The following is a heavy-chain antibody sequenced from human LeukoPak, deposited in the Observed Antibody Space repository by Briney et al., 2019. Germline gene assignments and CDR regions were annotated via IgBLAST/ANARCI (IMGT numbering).Heavy chain of an antibody. CDR3: ARDYSSVPEY. CDR1: GFPFSGYW. Sequence: GGSLRLSCAASGFPFSGYWMYWLRHAPGKGMVWVSRIKPDGSYTSYADFVKGRFTTSRDNAKNTLYLRLSSLRAEDTAVYYCARDYSSVPEYWGQGTLVTVSS. D-gene: IGHD6-19*01. J-gene: IGHJ4*02. CDR2: IKPDGSYT. V-gene: IGHV3-74*01.